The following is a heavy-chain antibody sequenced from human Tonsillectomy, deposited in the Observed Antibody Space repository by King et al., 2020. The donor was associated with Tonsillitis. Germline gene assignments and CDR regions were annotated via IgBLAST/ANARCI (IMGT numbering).Heavy chain of an antibody. J-gene: IGHJ6*02. CDR3: ARDCSGGSCPSYYYYGMDV. D-gene: IGHD2-15*01. Sequence: VQLVESGGGLVQPGGSLRLSCAASGFTFSRHSMNWVRQGPGKGLEWVSYIGTSTSTIYYAASVKGRFTISRDNAKNSLYLQMNSLRDEDTAVYYCARDCSGGSCPSYYYYGMDVWAKGPRSPSP. CDR1: GFTFSRHS. CDR2: IGTSTSTI. V-gene: IGHV3-48*02.